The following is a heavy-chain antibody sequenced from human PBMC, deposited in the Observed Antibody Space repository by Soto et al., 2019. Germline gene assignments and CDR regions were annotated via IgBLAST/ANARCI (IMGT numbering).Heavy chain of an antibody. Sequence: RLSCAASGFPFSAFWMAWVRQAPGKGLEWVANIDEVGSETHYLDSVEGRFIVSRDNAKNSLYLQMYALSAEDTAVYYCARYYDGSADDDAFDIWGQGTLVTVSS. CDR3: ARYYDGSADDDAFDI. V-gene: IGHV3-7*01. CDR2: IDEVGSET. D-gene: IGHD3-3*01. CDR1: GFPFSAFW. J-gene: IGHJ3*02.